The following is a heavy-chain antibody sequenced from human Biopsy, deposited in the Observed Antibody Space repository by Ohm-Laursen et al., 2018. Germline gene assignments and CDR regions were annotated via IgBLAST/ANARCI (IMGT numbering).Heavy chain of an antibody. CDR2: INPSGGST. V-gene: IGHV1-46*01. J-gene: IGHJ4*02. Sequence: ASVKVSCKASGYTFTSYYMHWVRQAPGQGLEWMGIINPSGGSTTYAQKFQGRVTMTRDTSTSTVYMELRSLRSEDTAVYYCAADINVWNVNYWGQGTQVTVSS. CDR3: AADINVWNVNY. D-gene: IGHD1-1*01. CDR1: GYTFTSYY.